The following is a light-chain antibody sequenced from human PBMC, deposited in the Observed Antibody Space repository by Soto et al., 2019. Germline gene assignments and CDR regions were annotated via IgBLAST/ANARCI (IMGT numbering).Light chain of an antibody. V-gene: IGLV2-14*01. CDR3: SSYTSTNTYV. CDR1: SSDDGGYKY. CDR2: DVS. J-gene: IGLJ1*01. Sequence: QSVLTQPASVSGSPGQSIAISCTGTSSDDGGYKYVTWYQQNPGKAPKVLIYDVSNRFSGVSDRFSGTKSGNTASLPISGLQAEDEAEYFCSSYTSTNTYVFGSGTKVTVL.